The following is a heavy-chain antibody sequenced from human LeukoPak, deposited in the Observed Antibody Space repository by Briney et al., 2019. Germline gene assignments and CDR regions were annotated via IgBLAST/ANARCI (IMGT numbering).Heavy chain of an antibody. Sequence: PGGSLRLSCVASGFTFSYYPLSWVRQAPGKGLEWVSAISGSGGSTYYADSVKGRFTISRDNSKNTLYLQMNSLRAEDTAVYYCAKDRSGSYYSAFDIWGQGTMVTVSS. CDR2: ISGSGGST. CDR3: AKDRSGSYYSAFDI. J-gene: IGHJ3*02. D-gene: IGHD1-26*01. CDR1: GFTFSYYP. V-gene: IGHV3-23*01.